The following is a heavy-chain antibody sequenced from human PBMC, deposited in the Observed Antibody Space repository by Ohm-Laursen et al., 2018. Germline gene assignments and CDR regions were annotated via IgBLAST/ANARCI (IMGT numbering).Heavy chain of an antibody. D-gene: IGHD3-10*01. CDR3: ASLGEAVRENLNWFDP. J-gene: IGHJ5*02. V-gene: IGHV1-46*01. Sequence: GASVKVSCKASGYTFTSYYMHWVRQAPGQGLEWMGIINPSGGSTSYAQKFQGRVTMTRDTSISTAYMELSRLRSDDTAVYYCASLGEAVRENLNWFDPWGQGTLVTVSS. CDR2: INPSGGST. CDR1: GYTFTSYY.